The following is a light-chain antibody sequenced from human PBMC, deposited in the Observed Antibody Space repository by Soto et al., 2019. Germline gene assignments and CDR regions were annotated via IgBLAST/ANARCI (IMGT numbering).Light chain of an antibody. CDR3: QHYGCSLGT. J-gene: IGKJ1*01. CDR1: QTIINSY. CDR2: GAS. V-gene: IGKV3-20*01. Sequence: EIVLTQSPGTLSLSPGQRATLSCRASQTIINSYISWYQQQPGQAPRLLISGASTRATGIPNRFSGRGSGTDFPLTIGRLEPEDFALYFCQHYGCSLGTFGQGTNVEI.